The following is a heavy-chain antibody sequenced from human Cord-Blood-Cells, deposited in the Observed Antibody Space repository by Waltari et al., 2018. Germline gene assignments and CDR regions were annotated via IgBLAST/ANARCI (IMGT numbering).Heavy chain of an antibody. CDR1: GGSVSSGSYY. CDR3: ARAPTVLYYYYYMDV. J-gene: IGHJ6*03. Sequence: QVQLQESGPGLVKPSETLSLTCTVSGGSVSSGSYYWSWIRQPPGKGLEWIGYIYYSGSTNYHPSLKSRVTISVDTSKNQFSLKLSSVTAADTAVYYCARAPTVLYYYYYMDVWGKGTTVTVSS. CDR2: IYYSGST. D-gene: IGHD2-21*02. V-gene: IGHV4-61*01.